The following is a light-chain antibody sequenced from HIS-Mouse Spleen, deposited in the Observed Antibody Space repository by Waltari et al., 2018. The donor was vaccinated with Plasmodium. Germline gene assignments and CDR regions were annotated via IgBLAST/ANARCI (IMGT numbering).Light chain of an antibody. CDR1: SSDVAGYNY. V-gene: IGLV2-14*01. CDR2: EVS. CDR3: SSYTSSSTLV. J-gene: IGLJ1*01. Sequence: QSALTQPASVSGSPGQSITLSCTGTSSDVAGYNYVSWYQQHPGKAPKLMIYEVSNRPSGVSNRFSGSKSGNTASLTISGLQAEDEADYYCSSYTSSSTLVFGTGTKVTVL.